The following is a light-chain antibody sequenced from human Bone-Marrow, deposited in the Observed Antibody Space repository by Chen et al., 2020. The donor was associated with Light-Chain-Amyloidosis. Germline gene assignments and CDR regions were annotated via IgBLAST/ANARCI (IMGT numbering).Light chain of an antibody. Sequence: QSALTQPASVSGSPGQSITISCTGTSSDVGGYNFVSWYQQHPGKAPKLMIYDVSNRPSGVSNRFSGYKSGNTASLTISGLQAEDEADYYCSSKTSSATLYVFGTGTKVTVL. J-gene: IGLJ1*01. CDR1: SSDVGGYNF. V-gene: IGLV2-14*03. CDR3: SSKTSSATLYV. CDR2: DVS.